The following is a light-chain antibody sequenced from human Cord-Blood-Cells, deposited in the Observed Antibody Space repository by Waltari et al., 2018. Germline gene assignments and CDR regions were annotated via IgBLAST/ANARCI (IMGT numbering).Light chain of an antibody. V-gene: IGKV3-11*01. CDR2: DAS. CDR1: QSVSSY. CDR3: QQRSNWPPLT. Sequence: DIVLTQSPATLSLSPGERATLSCRASQSVSSYLAWYQQKPGQAPRLLIYDASNRATGIPARFSGSGSWTDFTLTISSLEPEDFAVYYCQQRSNWPPLTFGGGTKVEIK. J-gene: IGKJ4*01.